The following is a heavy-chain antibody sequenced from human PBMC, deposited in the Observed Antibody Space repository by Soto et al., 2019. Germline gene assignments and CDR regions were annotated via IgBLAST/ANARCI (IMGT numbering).Heavy chain of an antibody. CDR1: GYTFTSYG. CDR2: ISAYNGNT. Sequence: GASVKVSCKASGYTFTSYGISWVRQAPGQGLEWMGWISAYNGNTNYAQKLQGRVTMTTDTSTSTAYMELRSLRSDDTAVYYCASLEYCSGGSCYPHTYYGMDVWGQGTTVTVSS. CDR3: ASLEYCSGGSCYPHTYYGMDV. D-gene: IGHD2-15*01. V-gene: IGHV1-18*01. J-gene: IGHJ6*02.